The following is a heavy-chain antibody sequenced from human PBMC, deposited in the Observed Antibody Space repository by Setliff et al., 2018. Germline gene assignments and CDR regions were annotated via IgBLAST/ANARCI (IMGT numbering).Heavy chain of an antibody. V-gene: IGHV4-34*01. J-gene: IGHJ4*02. CDR3: ARGRNIAARLLDS. Sequence: PSETLSLTCAAYGGTFSDYYWTWIRQPPGKGLEWVGEINHRGSTTYNPSLKSRVTISIDTSKDQFSLKLISMTAADTAVYYCARGRNIAARLLDSWGQGTLVTVSS. CDR1: GGTFSDYY. D-gene: IGHD6-6*01. CDR2: INHRGST.